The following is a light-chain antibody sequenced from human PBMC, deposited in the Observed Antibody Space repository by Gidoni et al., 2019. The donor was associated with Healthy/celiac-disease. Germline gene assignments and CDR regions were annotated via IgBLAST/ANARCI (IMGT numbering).Light chain of an antibody. Sequence: EIVLTQSPATLSLSPGARATLSCRASQSVSSYLAWYQQKPGQAPRLLIYAASNRATGIPARFSGSGSGTDFTLTISSLEPEDFAVYYCQQRSNWRYTFGQGTKLEIK. J-gene: IGKJ2*01. CDR2: AAS. CDR1: QSVSSY. V-gene: IGKV3-11*01. CDR3: QQRSNWRYT.